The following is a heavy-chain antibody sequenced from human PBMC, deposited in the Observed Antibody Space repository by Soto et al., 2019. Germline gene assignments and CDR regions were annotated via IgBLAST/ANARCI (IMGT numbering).Heavy chain of an antibody. Sequence: ASVKVSCKASGYTYTSYDINWVRQATRQGLEWMGWMNPDSGNTGYAQKFQGRVTMTRNNAKNSVYMEMNSLRAEDTALYYCARDVDADFRTDFDYWGRGTLVTVSS. D-gene: IGHD4-17*01. CDR2: MNPDSGNT. CDR1: GYTYTSYD. V-gene: IGHV1-8*01. J-gene: IGHJ4*02. CDR3: ARDVDADFRTDFDY.